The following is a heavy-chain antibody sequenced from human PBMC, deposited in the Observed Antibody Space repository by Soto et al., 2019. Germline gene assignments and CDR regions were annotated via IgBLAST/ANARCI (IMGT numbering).Heavy chain of an antibody. D-gene: IGHD2-2*03. CDR2: IWNDGSNK. CDR3: ARALFPDVDIYAMDV. Sequence: QVQLVESGGGVVQPGRSLRLSCAASGFTFRDHAMHWVRQAPGKGREWLAIIWNDGSNKFYAGSVQGRFTISRDNSKNTVYLQMNTLSAEDTAVYYCARALFPDVDIYAMDVWGQGTPVTVSS. CDR1: GFTFRDHA. J-gene: IGHJ6*02. V-gene: IGHV3-33*01.